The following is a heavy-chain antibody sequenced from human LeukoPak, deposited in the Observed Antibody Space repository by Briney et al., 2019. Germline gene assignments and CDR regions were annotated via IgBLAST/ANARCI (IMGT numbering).Heavy chain of an antibody. Sequence: PGGSLRLSYAVSGFAFSSYGMHWVRQAPGKGLEWVAIIWYDGSDKYYGDSVKGRFTISRDNSKNTLYLQMNSLRAEDTAVYYCTILAVASDFDYWGQGTLVTVSS. J-gene: IGHJ4*02. V-gene: IGHV3-33*01. CDR3: TILAVASDFDY. D-gene: IGHD6-19*01. CDR2: IWYDGSDK. CDR1: GFAFSSYG.